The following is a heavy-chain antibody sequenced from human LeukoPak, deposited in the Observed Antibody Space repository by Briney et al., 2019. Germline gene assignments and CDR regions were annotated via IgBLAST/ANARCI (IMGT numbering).Heavy chain of an antibody. Sequence: GESLKISCKGSGYSFTSYWIGWVRQMPGKGLEWMGIIYPGDSDTRYSPSLQGQVTISADKSISTAYLQWSSLKASDTAMYYCARRLTYSGSYYVLDYWGQGTLVTVSS. CDR3: ARRLTYSGSYYVLDY. V-gene: IGHV5-51*01. D-gene: IGHD1-26*01. J-gene: IGHJ4*02. CDR2: IYPGDSDT. CDR1: GYSFTSYW.